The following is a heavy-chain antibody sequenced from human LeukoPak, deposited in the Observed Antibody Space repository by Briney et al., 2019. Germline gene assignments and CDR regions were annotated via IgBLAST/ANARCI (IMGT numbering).Heavy chain of an antibody. D-gene: IGHD6-13*01. V-gene: IGHV5-51*01. CDR2: IYPGDADT. Sequence: GESLKSSCKGSGYSFTSYWIGWVRQMPGKGREWVGIIYPGDADTRYSPSFQGQVTISADKSISTAYLQWSSLKASDTAMYYCARRKFIAAAGTVAMDYYGMDVWGQGTTVTVSS. CDR1: GYSFTSYW. CDR3: ARRKFIAAAGTVAMDYYGMDV. J-gene: IGHJ6*02.